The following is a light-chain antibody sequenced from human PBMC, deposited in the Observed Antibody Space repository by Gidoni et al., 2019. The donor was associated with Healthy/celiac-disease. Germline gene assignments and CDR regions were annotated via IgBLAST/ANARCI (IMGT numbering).Light chain of an antibody. J-gene: IGLJ2*01. CDR3: SSYTSSSTV. Sequence: QSALPQPASVSGSPGQSITISCTGTSSDVGGYNYVSWYHQHPGKATKLMIYEVSNRPSGVSNRFSGSKSGNTASLTISGLQAEDEADYYCSSYTSSSTVFGGGTKLTVL. CDR2: EVS. V-gene: IGLV2-14*01. CDR1: SSDVGGYNY.